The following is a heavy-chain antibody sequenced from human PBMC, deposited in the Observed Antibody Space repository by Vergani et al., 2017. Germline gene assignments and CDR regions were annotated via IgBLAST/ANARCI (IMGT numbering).Heavy chain of an antibody. Sequence: EVQLVESGGGLVKPGGSLRLSCAASGFTFSSYSMNWVRQAPGKGLEWVSSISSSSSYIYYADSVKGRFTISRDNAKNSLYLQMNSLRAEDTAVYYCARELRRGWAEPYYFDYWGQGTLVTVSS. CDR1: GFTFSSYS. J-gene: IGHJ4*02. V-gene: IGHV3-21*01. CDR3: ARELRRGWAEPYYFDY. CDR2: ISSSSSYI. D-gene: IGHD6-19*01.